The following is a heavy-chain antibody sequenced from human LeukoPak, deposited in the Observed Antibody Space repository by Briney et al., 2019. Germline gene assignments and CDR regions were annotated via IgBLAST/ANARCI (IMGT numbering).Heavy chain of an antibody. V-gene: IGHV4-59*08. D-gene: IGHD2-2*01. Sequence: SETLSLTCTVSGGSISSYYWSWIRQPPGKGLEWIGYIYYSGNTNYNPSLKSRVSIPVDTSKNRFSLKLNSVTAADTAVYYCARHLGYCSSAGCSSWFDPWGQGTLVTVSS. CDR2: IYYSGNT. J-gene: IGHJ5*02. CDR3: ARHLGYCSSAGCSSWFDP. CDR1: GGSISSYY.